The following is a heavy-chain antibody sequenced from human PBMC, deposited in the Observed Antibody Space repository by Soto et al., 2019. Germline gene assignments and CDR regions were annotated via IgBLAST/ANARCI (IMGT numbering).Heavy chain of an antibody. Sequence: SETLSLTCTVSGGSISSGGYYWSWIRQHPGKGLEWIGYIYYSGSTYYNPSLKSRVTISVDTSKNQFSLKLSSVTAADTAVYCCARSYSSNRFGGFHWGQGTLVTVSS. CDR1: GGSISSGGYY. J-gene: IGHJ4*02. D-gene: IGHD6-13*01. CDR2: IYYSGST. V-gene: IGHV4-31*03. CDR3: ARSYSSNRFGGFH.